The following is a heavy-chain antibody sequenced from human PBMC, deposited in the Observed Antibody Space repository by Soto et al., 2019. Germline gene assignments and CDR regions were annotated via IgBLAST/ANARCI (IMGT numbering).Heavy chain of an antibody. J-gene: IGHJ6*02. CDR2: INPSGGST. CDR1: GYTFTSYY. CDR3: ARGHSNYDYYYYGMDV. D-gene: IGHD4-4*01. Sequence: ASVKVSCKASGYTFTSYYMHWVLQAPGQGLEWMGIINPSGGSTSYAQKFQGRVTMTRDTSTSTVYMELSSLRSEDTAVYYCARGHSNYDYYYYGMDVWGRGTTVTVSS. V-gene: IGHV1-46*01.